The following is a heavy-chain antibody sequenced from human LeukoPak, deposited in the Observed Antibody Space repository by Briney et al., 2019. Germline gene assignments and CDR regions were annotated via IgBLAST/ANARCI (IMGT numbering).Heavy chain of an antibody. D-gene: IGHD5-18*01. Sequence: SETLSLTCTVSGGSISNYSWSWIRQPAGMGLEWIGRIRDNGATDYNPSLKSRVTMSVDTSKNHFSLKLTSVATADTAVYYCAKDLYSWPFFDSWGQGTLVTVSS. CDR3: AKDLYSWPFFDS. V-gene: IGHV4-4*07. J-gene: IGHJ4*02. CDR2: IRDNGAT. CDR1: GGSISNYS.